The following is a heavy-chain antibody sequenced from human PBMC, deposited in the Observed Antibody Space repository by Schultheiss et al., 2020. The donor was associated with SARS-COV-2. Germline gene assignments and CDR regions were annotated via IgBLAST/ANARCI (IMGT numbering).Heavy chain of an antibody. CDR3: ARGGGQLVPYYYYGMDV. D-gene: IGHD6-6*01. J-gene: IGHJ6*02. V-gene: IGHV1-69*13. CDR2: IIPIFGTT. Sequence: SVKVSCKASGYTFTSYGISWVRQAPGQGLEWMGGIIPIFGTTNYAQKFQGRVTITADESTSTAYMELSSLRSEDTAVYYCARGGGQLVPYYYYGMDVWGQGTTVTVSS. CDR1: GYTFTSYG.